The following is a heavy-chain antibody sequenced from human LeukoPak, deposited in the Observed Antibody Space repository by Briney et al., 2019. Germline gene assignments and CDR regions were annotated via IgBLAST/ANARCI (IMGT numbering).Heavy chain of an antibody. D-gene: IGHD6-13*01. CDR1: GFTFSSYA. CDR3: ARGAAGFAY. J-gene: IGHJ4*02. CDR2: ISYDGSNK. Sequence: GGSLRLSCAASGFTFSSYAMHWVRQAPGKGLEWVAVISYDGSNKYYADSVKGRFTISRDNSKNTLYLQMNSLRAEDTAVYYCARGAAGFAYWGQGTLVTVSS. V-gene: IGHV3-30*04.